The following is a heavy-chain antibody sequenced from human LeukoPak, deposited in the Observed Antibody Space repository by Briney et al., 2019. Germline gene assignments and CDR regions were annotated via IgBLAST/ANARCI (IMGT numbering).Heavy chain of an antibody. Sequence: PGGSLRLSCAASGFTFSSYAMSWVRQAPGKGLEWVSGISGSGDSRYYADSVKGRFTISRDNSKNTLFLQMHSLRADDTAVYFCAKSRSGSANWALQIFDNWGQGTLVTVSS. J-gene: IGHJ4*02. D-gene: IGHD1-1*01. CDR1: GFTFSSYA. CDR3: AKSRSGSANWALQIFDN. V-gene: IGHV3-23*01. CDR2: ISGSGDSR.